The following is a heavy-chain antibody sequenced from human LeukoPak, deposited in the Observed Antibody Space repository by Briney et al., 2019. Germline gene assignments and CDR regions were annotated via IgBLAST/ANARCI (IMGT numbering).Heavy chain of an antibody. Sequence: GASVTVSYKASPYTFTDNSIHWVRQAPGQGPQWMGWINPNSGDTHYARNFQDRVTLTRDTSLSTAYMELTSLRSDDTAMYYCARENSFGSGSYIFDSWGQGTLVTVSS. CDR3: ARENSFGSGSYIFDS. V-gene: IGHV1-2*02. CDR1: PYTFTDNS. CDR2: INPNSGDT. D-gene: IGHD3-10*01. J-gene: IGHJ4*02.